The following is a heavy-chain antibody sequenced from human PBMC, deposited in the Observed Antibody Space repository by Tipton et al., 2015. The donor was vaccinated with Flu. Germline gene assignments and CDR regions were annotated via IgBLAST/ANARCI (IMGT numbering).Heavy chain of an antibody. CDR2: IYYSGST. Sequence: TLSLTCAVYGGSFTDYYWSWIRQPPGKGLEWIGYIYYSGSTNYNPSLKSRVTISVDTSKNQFSLKLCSVTAADTAVYYCARGDCSSTSCLDYWGQGTLVTVSS. V-gene: IGHV4-59*01. D-gene: IGHD2-2*01. CDR1: GGSFTDYY. CDR3: ARGDCSSTSCLDY. J-gene: IGHJ4*02.